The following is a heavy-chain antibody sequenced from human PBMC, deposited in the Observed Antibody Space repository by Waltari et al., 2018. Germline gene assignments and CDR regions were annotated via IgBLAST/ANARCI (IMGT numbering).Heavy chain of an antibody. Sequence: EVQLVESGGGLIQPGGSLRLSCAASGFTVSSNYMSWVRQAPGKGLGWVSVIYSGGNTYYADSVKGRFTISRYSSKNTLYLQMNSLRAEDTAFYYCARSDYGDYGIDWGQGTLVTVSS. CDR1: GFTVSSNY. V-gene: IGHV3-53*01. CDR3: ARSDYGDYGID. D-gene: IGHD4-17*01. CDR2: IYSGGNT. J-gene: IGHJ4*02.